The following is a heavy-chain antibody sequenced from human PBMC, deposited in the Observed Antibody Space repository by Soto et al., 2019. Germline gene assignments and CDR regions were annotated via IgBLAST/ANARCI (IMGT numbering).Heavy chain of an antibody. V-gene: IGHV1-46*01. CDR3: ARDQAAMPLFYYYYGMDV. Sequence: ASVKVSCKASGYTFTSYYMHWVRQAPGQGLEWMGIINPSGGSTSYAQKFQGRATMTRDTSTSTVYMELSSLRSEDTAVYYCARDQAAMPLFYYYYGMDVWGQGTTVTVSS. J-gene: IGHJ6*02. D-gene: IGHD2-2*01. CDR1: GYTFTSYY. CDR2: INPSGGST.